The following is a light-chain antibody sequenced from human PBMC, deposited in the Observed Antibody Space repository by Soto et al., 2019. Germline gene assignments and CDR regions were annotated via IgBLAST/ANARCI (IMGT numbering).Light chain of an antibody. V-gene: IGKV3-20*01. CDR2: GAS. CDR3: QQYGSSPPIT. Sequence: EIVLTQSPGTLSLSPGERATLSCMDSQSVSSSFLAWYQQKVGQAPRLLIYGASSRATGIPDRFSGSGSGTDFALTISRLEPEDFAVYYCQQYGSSPPITFGQGTRLEIK. CDR1: QSVSSSF. J-gene: IGKJ5*01.